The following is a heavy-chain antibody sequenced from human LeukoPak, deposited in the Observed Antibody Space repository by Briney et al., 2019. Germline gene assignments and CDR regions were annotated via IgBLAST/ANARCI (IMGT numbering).Heavy chain of an antibody. V-gene: IGHV4-31*03. CDR1: GGSITSGRFY. CDR2: SYYSGST. J-gene: IGHJ4*02. CDR3: ARATYDLLTGYYLDY. Sequence: SETLSLTCTVSGGSITSGRFYWSWIRQFPGKGLEWIGYSYYSGSTHYKPSLKSRGTISLDKSKNQFSLNVTSATAADAAVYYCARATYDLLTGYYLDYWGQGALVIVSS. D-gene: IGHD3-9*01.